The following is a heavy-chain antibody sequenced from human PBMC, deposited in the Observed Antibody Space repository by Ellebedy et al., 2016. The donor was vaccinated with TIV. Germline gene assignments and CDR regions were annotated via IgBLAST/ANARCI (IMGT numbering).Heavy chain of an antibody. CDR2: INYDESST. CDR3: ARGGGYYQFMDV. CDR1: GFTFSSHW. D-gene: IGHD3-16*01. Sequence: GGSLRLSXVASGFTFSSHWMHWVRQAPGKGLVWVSRINYDESSTSHADSVKGRFTISRDNAKNTVYLQMNSLRAEDTAVYYCARGGGYYQFMDVWGKGTTVTVSS. J-gene: IGHJ6*03. V-gene: IGHV3-74*01.